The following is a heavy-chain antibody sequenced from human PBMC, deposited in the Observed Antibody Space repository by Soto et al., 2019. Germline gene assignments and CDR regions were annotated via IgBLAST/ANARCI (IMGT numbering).Heavy chain of an antibody. CDR1: GYTFIHYY. CDR2: INANGGST. CDR3: ARSLLQGDF. D-gene: IGHD2-21*01. J-gene: IGHJ4*02. Sequence: QVQLVQSGAEVKKPGASVKISCKASGYTFIHYYIHWVLQAPGQGLEWMAIINANGGSTNYAPKFQGRVTVRSDTSATTVSTELQSLKSDETAVYFFARSLLQGDFWCQGTLVTVSS. V-gene: IGHV1-46*01.